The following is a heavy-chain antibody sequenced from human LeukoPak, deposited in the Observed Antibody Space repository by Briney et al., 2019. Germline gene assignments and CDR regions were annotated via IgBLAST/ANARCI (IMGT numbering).Heavy chain of an antibody. Sequence: SPTLALTYAISGDSGSSKGAACNCITQSQTRGLEWLGRTYYRSKWYNDYVVSVKGRITINPDTSKNQFSLQLNSVTPEDTAVYYCARASEWLVDYWGQGTLVTVSS. CDR2: TYYRSKWYN. J-gene: IGHJ4*02. CDR3: ARASEWLVDY. D-gene: IGHD6-19*01. CDR1: GDSGSSKGAA. V-gene: IGHV6-1*01.